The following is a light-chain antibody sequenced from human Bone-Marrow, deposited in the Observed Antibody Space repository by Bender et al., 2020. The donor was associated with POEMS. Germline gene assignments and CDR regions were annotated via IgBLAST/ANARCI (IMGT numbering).Light chain of an antibody. J-gene: IGLJ2*01. V-gene: IGLV2-23*01. CDR3: SSYAGNNNSVV. CDR2: EDT. Sequence: QSALTQPASVSGSPGQSITVSCTGTSSDVGSYKLVSWYQQHPGKAPKLMIYEDTERPSGVSTRFSGSKSGNTASLTISGLQAEDEADYYCSSYAGNNNSVVFGGGTKLTVL. CDR1: SSDVGSYKL.